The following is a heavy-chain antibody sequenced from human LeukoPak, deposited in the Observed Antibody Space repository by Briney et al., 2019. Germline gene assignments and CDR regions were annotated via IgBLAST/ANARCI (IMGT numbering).Heavy chain of an antibody. D-gene: IGHD3-10*01. CDR3: ARGSGSYPYYYYYYGMDV. J-gene: IGHJ6*02. Sequence: PGGSLRLSCAASGFTFSSYDMHWVRQATGKGLEWVSAIGTAGDTYYPGSVKGRFTISRENAKNSLYLQMNSLRAGDTAVYYCARGSGSYPYYYYYYGMDVWGQGTTVTVSS. CDR1: GFTFSSYD. V-gene: IGHV3-13*01. CDR2: IGTAGDT.